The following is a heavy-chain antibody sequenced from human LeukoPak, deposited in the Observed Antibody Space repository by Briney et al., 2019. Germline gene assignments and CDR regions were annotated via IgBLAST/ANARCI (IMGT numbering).Heavy chain of an antibody. Sequence: SEILSLTCSVSGDSISSGGYYWSWIRQFPGKGLEWIGYIFYSGRTYYTPSLKSRVTISVDTSKNQSSLRLTSVTAADTAVYYCAMTSDPHDAFDIWGQGTMVTVSS. CDR1: GDSISSGGYY. V-gene: IGHV4-31*03. CDR2: IFYSGRT. D-gene: IGHD4-17*01. J-gene: IGHJ3*02. CDR3: AMTSDPHDAFDI.